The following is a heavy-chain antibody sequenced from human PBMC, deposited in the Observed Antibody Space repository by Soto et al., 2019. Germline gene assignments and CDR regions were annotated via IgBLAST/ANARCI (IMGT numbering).Heavy chain of an antibody. V-gene: IGHV1-3*01. CDR1: GYTFTSYA. Sequence: SVKVSCKASGYTFTSYAMHWVRQAPGQRLEWMGWINAGNGNTKYSQKFQGRVTITRDTSASTAYMELSSLRSEDTAVYYCARDDPRKNPVYYYYGMDVWGQGTTVTVSS. CDR2: INAGNGNT. J-gene: IGHJ6*02. CDR3: ARDDPRKNPVYYYYGMDV.